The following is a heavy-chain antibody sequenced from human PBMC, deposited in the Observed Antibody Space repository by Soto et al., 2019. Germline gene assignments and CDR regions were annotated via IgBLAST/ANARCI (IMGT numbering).Heavy chain of an antibody. CDR1: GGTFSSYT. CDR3: ARDSPAILTGSYGMDV. CDR2: IIPILGIA. V-gene: IGHV1-69*08. D-gene: IGHD3-9*01. Sequence: QVQLVQSGAEVKKPGSSVKVSCKASGGTFSSYTISWVRQAPGQGLEWMGRIIPILGIANYAQEFQGRVTITADKSTSTAYMELSSLRSEDTAVYYCARDSPAILTGSYGMDVWGQETTVTVSS. J-gene: IGHJ6*02.